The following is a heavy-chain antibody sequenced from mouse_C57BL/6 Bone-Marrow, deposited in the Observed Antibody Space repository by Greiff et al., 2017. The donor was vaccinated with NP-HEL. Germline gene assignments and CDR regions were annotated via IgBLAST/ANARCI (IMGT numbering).Heavy chain of an antibody. Sequence: EVKLMESGPGLVKPSQSLSLTCSVTGYSITSGYYWNWIRQFPGNKLEWMGYISYDGSNNYNPSLKNRISITRDPSKNQFFLKLNSVTTEDTATYCCAREGRCWYFDVWGTGTTVTVSS. V-gene: IGHV3-6*01. CDR2: ISYDGSN. CDR3: AREGRCWYFDV. CDR1: GYSITSGYY. J-gene: IGHJ1*03.